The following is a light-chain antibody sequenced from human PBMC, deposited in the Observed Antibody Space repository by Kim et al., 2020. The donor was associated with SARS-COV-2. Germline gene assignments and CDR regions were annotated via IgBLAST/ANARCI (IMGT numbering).Light chain of an antibody. CDR2: AAS. Sequence: AIRMTQSPSSLSASTGARVTITCRASQGISSYLAWYQQKPGKAPKLLIYAASTLQSGVPSRFSGSGSGTDFTLTISCLQSEDFATYYCQQYYSYPWTFGQGTKVDIK. CDR1: QGISSY. V-gene: IGKV1-8*01. J-gene: IGKJ1*01. CDR3: QQYYSYPWT.